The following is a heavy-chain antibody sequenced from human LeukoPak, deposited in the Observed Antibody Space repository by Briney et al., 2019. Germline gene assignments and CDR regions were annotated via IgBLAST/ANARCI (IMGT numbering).Heavy chain of an antibody. CDR2: IYYTGST. CDR1: GGSVSSGSYY. V-gene: IGHV4-61*01. J-gene: IGHJ4*02. D-gene: IGHD3-10*01. CDR3: ARLWFGELSRAFDY. Sequence: SETLSLTCTVSGGSVSSGSYYWRWIRQPPGKGLEWIGYIYYTGSTNYNPSLKSRVTISVDTTKNQFSLKLSYVTPADTAVYYCARLWFGELSRAFDYWGQGTLVTVSS.